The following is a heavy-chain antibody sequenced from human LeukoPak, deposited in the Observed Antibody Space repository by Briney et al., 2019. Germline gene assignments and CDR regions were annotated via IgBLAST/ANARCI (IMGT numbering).Heavy chain of an antibody. V-gene: IGHV1-2*06. Sequence: ASVKVSCEASGYTFTGYYMHWVRQAPGQGLEWMGRINPNSGGTNYAQKFQGRVTMTRDTSISTAYMELSRLRSDDTAVYYCARTARRTYCSGGSCYLRYGMDVWGQGTTVTVSS. CDR3: ARTARRTYCSGGSCYLRYGMDV. CDR1: GYTFTGYY. J-gene: IGHJ6*02. CDR2: INPNSGGT. D-gene: IGHD2-15*01.